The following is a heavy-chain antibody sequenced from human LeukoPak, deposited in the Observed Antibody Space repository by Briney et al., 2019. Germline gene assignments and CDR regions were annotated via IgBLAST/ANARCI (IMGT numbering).Heavy chain of an antibody. Sequence: PSETLSLTCTVSGGSISSYYWSWIRQPPGKGLEWIGYIYYSGSTNYNPSLKSRVTIPVDTSKNQFSLKLSSVTAADTAVYYCARGVREVAADYWGQGTLVTVSS. V-gene: IGHV4-59*01. J-gene: IGHJ4*02. CDR2: IYYSGST. CDR3: ARGVREVAADY. CDR1: GGSISSYY. D-gene: IGHD2-15*01.